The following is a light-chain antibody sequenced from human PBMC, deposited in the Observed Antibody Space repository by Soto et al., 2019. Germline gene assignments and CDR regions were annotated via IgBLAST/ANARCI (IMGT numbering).Light chain of an antibody. CDR1: SSDIGGYNH. V-gene: IGLV2-14*01. Sequence: QSALTQPASVSGSPGQSITISCTGTSSDIGGYNHVSWYQHSPGKAPKLILFAVSDRPSGISHRFSGSKSGNTASLTISGLQAEDEADYYCCSYTSLSSVVFGGGTQLTVL. J-gene: IGLJ2*01. CDR3: CSYTSLSSVV. CDR2: AVS.